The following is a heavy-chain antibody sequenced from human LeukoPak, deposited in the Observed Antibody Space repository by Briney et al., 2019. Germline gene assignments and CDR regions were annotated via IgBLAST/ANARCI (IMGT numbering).Heavy chain of an antibody. V-gene: IGHV4-30-4*01. J-gene: IGHJ4*02. Sequence: PSETLSLTCTVSGGSISSGDYYWGWIRQPPGRGLEWIGYIYYSGSTYYNPSLKSRVTISVDTSKSQFSLKLSSVTAADTAVYYCARDKRTTGLDYWGQGTLVTVSS. CDR2: IYYSGST. D-gene: IGHD2/OR15-2a*01. CDR3: ARDKRTTGLDY. CDR1: GGSISSGDYY.